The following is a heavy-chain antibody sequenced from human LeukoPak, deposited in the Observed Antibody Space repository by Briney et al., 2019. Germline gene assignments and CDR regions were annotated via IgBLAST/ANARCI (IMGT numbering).Heavy chain of an antibody. CDR1: GFTFSRAW. D-gene: IGHD4-17*01. J-gene: IGHJ4*02. V-gene: IGHV3-15*01. CDR3: TADLRGDYAPSLAS. CDR2: FKSKTDGGTT. Sequence: GGSLRLSCAASGFTFSRAWMNWVRQAPGKGLEWVGRFKSKTDGGTTDYAAPVKGRFTISRDDSESTLYLQMNSLKTEDTALYYCTADLRGDYAPSLASWGQGTLVTVSS.